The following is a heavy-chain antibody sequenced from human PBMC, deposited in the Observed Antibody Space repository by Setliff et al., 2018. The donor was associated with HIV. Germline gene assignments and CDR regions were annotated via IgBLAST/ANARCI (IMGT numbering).Heavy chain of an antibody. CDR3: ARDTVGDSRVTEFDY. CDR2: IYHSGTT. D-gene: IGHD2-21*02. V-gene: IGHV4-38-2*02. J-gene: IGHJ4*02. Sequence: PSETLSLTCAVSGYAITSGFYWGWIRQPPGKGLEWIGSIYHSGTTNYNSSLKSRVTRSVDTSKNQFSRKLNAVTAADTAVYYGARDTVGDSRVTEFDYWGQGTLVTVSS. CDR1: GYAITSGFY.